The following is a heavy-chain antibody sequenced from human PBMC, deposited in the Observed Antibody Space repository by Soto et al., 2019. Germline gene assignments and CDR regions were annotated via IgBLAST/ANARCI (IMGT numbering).Heavy chain of an antibody. V-gene: IGHV1-18*01. CDR3: ARDSSGYNFPDNWFDP. CDR2: ISAYNGNT. D-gene: IGHD3-22*01. Sequence: ASVKVSCKASGYTFTSYGISWVRQAPGQGLEWMGWISAYNGNTNYAQKLQGRVTMTTDTSTSTAYMELRSLRSDDTAVYYCARDSSGYNFPDNWFDPWGQGTLVTVSS. J-gene: IGHJ5*02. CDR1: GYTFTSYG.